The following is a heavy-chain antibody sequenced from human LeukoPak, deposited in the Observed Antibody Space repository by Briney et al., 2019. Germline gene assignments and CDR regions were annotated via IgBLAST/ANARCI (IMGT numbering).Heavy chain of an antibody. J-gene: IGHJ5*02. Sequence: ASVKVSCKASGYTFTSYYMHWVRQAPGQGLEWMGIINPSGGSTSYAQKFQGRVTMTRDMSTSTDYMELSSLRFEDTAVYYCARDNSVGNNAWWFDPWGQGTLVTVSS. CDR3: ARDNSVGNNAWWFDP. V-gene: IGHV1-46*01. CDR2: INPSGGST. D-gene: IGHD1-26*01. CDR1: GYTFTSYY.